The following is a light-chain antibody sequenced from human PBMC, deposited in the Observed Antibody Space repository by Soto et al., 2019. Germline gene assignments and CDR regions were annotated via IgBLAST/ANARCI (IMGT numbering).Light chain of an antibody. CDR1: QSVTTQ. V-gene: IGKV3-20*01. J-gene: IGKJ1*01. CDR3: QQYGGSTRP. CDR2: GAS. Sequence: VFTHSPCTLPLAPVERAALSCRASQSVTTQLAWYQQKPGQAPRLIIHGASSRATGVPDRITGSGSGTDFTLSISRLEPEDFAVYYCQQYGGSTRPFGQGSKVDI.